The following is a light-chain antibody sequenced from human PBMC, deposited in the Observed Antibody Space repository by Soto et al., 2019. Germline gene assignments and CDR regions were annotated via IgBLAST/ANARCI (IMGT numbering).Light chain of an antibody. V-gene: IGKV1-5*03. CDR1: QTISSW. CDR3: QHYNSYSES. J-gene: IGKJ1*01. Sequence: DIQMTQSPSTLSGSVGDRVTITCRASQTISSWLAWYQQKPGKAPKLLIYKASTLKSGVPSRFSGSESGTEFTLSISSLQPDDFATYYCQHYNSYSESFCQGTTVDIK. CDR2: KAS.